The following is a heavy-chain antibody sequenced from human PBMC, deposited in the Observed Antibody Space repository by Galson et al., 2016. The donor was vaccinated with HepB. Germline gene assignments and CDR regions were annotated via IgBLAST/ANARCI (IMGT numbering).Heavy chain of an antibody. V-gene: IGHV3-53*01. CDR3: AVGWYYKY. D-gene: IGHD6-19*01. CDR1: GLPVSGNY. CDR2: IYVGGST. Sequence: SLRLSCAASGLPVSGNYMSWVRQAPGKGLEWVSIIYVGGSTYYADSVKGRFTISRDNSKNTLYLQMGSLRVDDTAVYYCAVGWYYKYWGQGTQVTVSS. J-gene: IGHJ4*02.